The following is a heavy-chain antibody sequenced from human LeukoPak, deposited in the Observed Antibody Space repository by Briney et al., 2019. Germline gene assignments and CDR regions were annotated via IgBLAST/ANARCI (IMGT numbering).Heavy chain of an antibody. V-gene: IGHV3-7*03. J-gene: IGHJ4*02. CDR2: IKQDGSEK. D-gene: IGHD4-11*01. CDR1: GFTFSSYW. Sequence: PGGSLRLSCAASGFTFSSYWMSWVRQAPGKGLEWVANIKQDGSEKYYVDSVKGRFTISRDNAKNSLYLQMNSLRAEDTAVYYCARGHWGYSKGYYFDYWGQGTLVTVSS. CDR3: ARGHWGYSKGYYFDY.